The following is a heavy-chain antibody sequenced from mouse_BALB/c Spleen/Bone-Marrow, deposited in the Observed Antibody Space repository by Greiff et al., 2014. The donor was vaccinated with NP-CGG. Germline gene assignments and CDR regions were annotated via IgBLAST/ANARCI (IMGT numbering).Heavy chain of an antibody. CDR3: ATYYYGSTYNFDY. Sequence: VQLKESGPDLVKPSQSLSLTCTVTGYSITSGYSWHWIRQFPGNKLEWMVYMHYSGSTNCNPSLKSRISITRDTSKNQFFLQLNSVTPEDTATYYCATYYYGSTYNFDYWGQGTTLTVSS. CDR1: GYSITSGYS. J-gene: IGHJ2*01. V-gene: IGHV3-1*02. D-gene: IGHD1-1*01. CDR2: MHYSGST.